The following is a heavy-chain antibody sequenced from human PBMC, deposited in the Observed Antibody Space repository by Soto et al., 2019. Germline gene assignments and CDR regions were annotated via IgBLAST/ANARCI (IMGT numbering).Heavy chain of an antibody. CDR1: GGSISSYY. CDR3: ARDTRYRRGFGELSDAFDI. D-gene: IGHD3-10*01. CDR2: IYYSGST. V-gene: IGHV4-59*01. J-gene: IGHJ3*02. Sequence: QVQLQESGPGLVKPSETLSLTCTVSGGSISSYYWSWIRQPPGKGLEWIGYIYYSGSTNYNPSLKSRVTISVDTSKNQFSLKLSSVTAADTAVYYCARDTRYRRGFGELSDAFDIWGQGTMVTVSS.